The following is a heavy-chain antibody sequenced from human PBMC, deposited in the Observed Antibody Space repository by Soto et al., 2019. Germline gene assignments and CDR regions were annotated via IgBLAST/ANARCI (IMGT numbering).Heavy chain of an antibody. D-gene: IGHD2-2*01. CDR1: GGSISSSSYY. J-gene: IGHJ6*03. CDR2: IYYSGST. V-gene: IGHV4-39*01. CDR3: AGEDIVGGPAAKHYSYYLDG. Sequence: SETLSLTCTVSGGSISSSSYYWGWIRQPPGKGLEWIGSIYYSGSTYYNPSLKSRVTISVDTSKNQFSLKLSSVTAADTAVYYCAGEDIVGGPAAKHYSYYLDGWGKGTTVTVSS.